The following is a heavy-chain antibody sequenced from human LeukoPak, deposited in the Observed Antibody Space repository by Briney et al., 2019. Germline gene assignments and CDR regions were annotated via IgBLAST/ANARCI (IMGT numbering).Heavy chain of an antibody. V-gene: IGHV3-7*01. CDR1: GFTFNSYW. Sequence: AGSLRLSCAASGFTFNSYWTSWVRQASGKGLEWLANIKKDGSEKKYVDSAKGRFTISRDNAKNSLYLQVDSLRAEDTAVYYCARFISLGAWGQGTLVTVSS. CDR2: IKKDGSEK. J-gene: IGHJ5*02. CDR3: ARFISLGA. D-gene: IGHD3-16*01.